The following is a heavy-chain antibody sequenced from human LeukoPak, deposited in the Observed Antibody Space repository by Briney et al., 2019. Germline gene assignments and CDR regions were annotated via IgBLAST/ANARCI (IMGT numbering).Heavy chain of an antibody. Sequence: ASVKVSCKASGYTFTGYYMHWVRQAPGQGLEWMGRINPNSGGTNYAQKFQGRVTITTDESTSTAYMELSSLRSEDTAVYYCARDAGDGSCLDYWGREPWSPSPQ. CDR2: INPNSGGT. CDR1: GYTFTGYY. J-gene: IGHJ4*02. V-gene: IGHV1-2*06. D-gene: IGHD1-26*01. CDR3: ARDAGDGSCLDY.